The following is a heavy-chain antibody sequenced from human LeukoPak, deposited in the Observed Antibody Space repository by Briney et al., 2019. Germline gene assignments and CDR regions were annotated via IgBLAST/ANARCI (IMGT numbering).Heavy chain of an antibody. D-gene: IGHD6-19*01. J-gene: IGHJ4*02. Sequence: GGSLRLSCAASGFTFSSYDMNWVRQAPGKGLEWVSYISSSGTTIYYADSVKGRFTISRDNAKNSLYPQMNSLRAEDTAVYYCARMYSSGLFDYWGQGTLVTVSS. CDR2: ISSSGTTI. CDR3: ARMYSSGLFDY. CDR1: GFTFSSYD. V-gene: IGHV3-48*03.